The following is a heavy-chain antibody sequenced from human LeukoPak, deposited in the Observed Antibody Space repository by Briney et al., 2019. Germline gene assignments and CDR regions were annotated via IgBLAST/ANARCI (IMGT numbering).Heavy chain of an antibody. V-gene: IGHV1-2*02. Sequence: ASVKVSCKASGYTFTGYYMHWVRQAPGQGLEWIGWINPNSGGTNYAQKFQGRVTMTRDTSISTAYMELSRLRSDDTAVYYCAGTKTTAMVGFDYWGQGTLVTVSS. CDR3: AGTKTTAMVGFDY. CDR1: GYTFTGYY. D-gene: IGHD5-18*01. CDR2: INPNSGGT. J-gene: IGHJ4*02.